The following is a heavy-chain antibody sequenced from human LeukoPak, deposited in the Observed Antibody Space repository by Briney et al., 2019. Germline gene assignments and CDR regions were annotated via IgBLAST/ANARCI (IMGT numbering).Heavy chain of an antibody. Sequence: PGGSLRLSCAASGFTFSNAWMSWVRQAPGKGLEWVGRIKSKTDGGTTDYAAPVKGRFTISRDDSKNTLYLQMNSLKTEDTAVYYCGATVTTYYYYGMDVWGQGTTVTVSS. CDR3: GATVTTYYYYGMDV. V-gene: IGHV3-15*01. CDR1: GFTFSNAW. CDR2: IKSKTDGGTT. J-gene: IGHJ6*02. D-gene: IGHD4-11*01.